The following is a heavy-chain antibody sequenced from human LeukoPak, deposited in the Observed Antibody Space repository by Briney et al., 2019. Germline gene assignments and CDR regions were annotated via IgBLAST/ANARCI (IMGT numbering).Heavy chain of an antibody. D-gene: IGHD6-25*01. Sequence: GGSLRLSCAASGFTFSSYAMTWVRQAPGKGLEWVSAISASGGSTYYADSVKGRFTISRDNPKNTLYLQMYSLRAEDTAVYYCAKGAPSSGGYATGPYYFDYWGQGTLVTVSS. CDR3: AKGAPSSGGYATGPYYFDY. CDR2: ISASGGST. CDR1: GFTFSSYA. J-gene: IGHJ4*02. V-gene: IGHV3-23*01.